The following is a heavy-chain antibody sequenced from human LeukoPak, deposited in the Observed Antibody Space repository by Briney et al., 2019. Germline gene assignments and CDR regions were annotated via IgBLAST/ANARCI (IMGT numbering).Heavy chain of an antibody. J-gene: IGHJ3*02. V-gene: IGHV1-69*04. CDR3: ASSIYYDSSGYPSGAFDI. D-gene: IGHD3-22*01. CDR2: IIPILGIA. CDR1: GGTFSSYA. Sequence: SVKVSCKASGGTFSSYAISWVRQAPGQGLEWMGRIIPILGIANYAQKFQGRVTITADKSTSTAYMELSSLRSEDTAVYYCASSIYYDSSGYPSGAFDIWGQGTMVTVSS.